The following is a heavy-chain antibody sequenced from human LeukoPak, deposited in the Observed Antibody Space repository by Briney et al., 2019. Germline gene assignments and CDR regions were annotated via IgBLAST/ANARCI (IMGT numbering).Heavy chain of an antibody. Sequence: ASVKVSCKASGYTFTSCDINWVRQATGQGLEWMGWMNPNSGNTGYAQKFQGRVTMTRNTSISTAYMELSSLRSEDTAVYYCARGSRNYDSDFDPWGQGTLVTVSS. CDR2: MNPNSGNT. CDR1: GYTFTSCD. CDR3: ARGSRNYDSDFDP. J-gene: IGHJ5*02. V-gene: IGHV1-8*01. D-gene: IGHD3-22*01.